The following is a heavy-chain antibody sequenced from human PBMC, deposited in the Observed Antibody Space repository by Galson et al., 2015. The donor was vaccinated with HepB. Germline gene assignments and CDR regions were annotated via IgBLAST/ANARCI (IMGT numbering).Heavy chain of an antibody. D-gene: IGHD6-19*01. CDR3: ARRGFSGWHAFDI. CDR2: ISSSSSYI. V-gene: IGHV3-21*01. CDR1: GFTFSSYS. J-gene: IGHJ3*02. Sequence: SLRLSCAASGFTFSSYSMNWVRQAPGKGLEWVSSISSSSSYIYYADSVKGRFTISRDNAKNSLYLQMNSLRAEDTAVYYCARRGFSGWHAFDIWGQGTMVTVSS.